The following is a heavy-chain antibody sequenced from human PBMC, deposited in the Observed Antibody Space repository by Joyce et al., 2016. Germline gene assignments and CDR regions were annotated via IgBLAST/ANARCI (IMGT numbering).Heavy chain of an antibody. Sequence: QVQLPESGQGLVKPSQTLSLTRTVFGVSVSHRHYYWSWILQHPEKGLECIGDIYYTGKSFYNPSLTSRVSMSVDTSNNHFYLNLRSVTVADTAVYYCGRLDRHSGSYYPEYWGQGSLVTVSS. D-gene: IGHD1-26*01. V-gene: IGHV4-31*03. CDR3: GRLDRHSGSYYPEY. J-gene: IGHJ4*02. CDR2: IYYTGKS. CDR1: GVSVSHRHYY.